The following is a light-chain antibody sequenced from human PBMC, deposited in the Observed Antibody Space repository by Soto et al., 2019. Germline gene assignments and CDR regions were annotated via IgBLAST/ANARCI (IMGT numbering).Light chain of an antibody. V-gene: IGLV1-51*02. Sequence: QPVLTQPPSVSASPGPKVAISCSGSSSNVGNHYVSWYQKRPGTAPKLLIYEGNSRPSGIPDRFSGAKAGTSATLAIPGLQTGDEVDYYCGTWDRRLSARVFGGGTKLTV. CDR1: SSNVGNHY. CDR3: GTWDRRLSARV. J-gene: IGLJ3*02. CDR2: EGN.